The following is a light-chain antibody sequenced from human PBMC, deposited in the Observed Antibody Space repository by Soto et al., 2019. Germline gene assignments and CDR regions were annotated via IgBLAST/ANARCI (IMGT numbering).Light chain of an antibody. CDR1: SSDVGYYNY. CDR3: SSYAAGSIYA. V-gene: IGLV2-14*01. J-gene: IGLJ1*01. Sequence: QSVLTQPASVSGSPGQSITISCTGTSSDVGYYNYVSWFQQHPGKAPKLMIYEVVNRPSGVSIRFSGSKSGDTASLSITGLQAEDEADYYCSSYAAGSIYAFGPGTKLTVL. CDR2: EVV.